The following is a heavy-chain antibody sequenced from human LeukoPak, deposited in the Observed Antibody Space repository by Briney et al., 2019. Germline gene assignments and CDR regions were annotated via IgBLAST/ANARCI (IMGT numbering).Heavy chain of an antibody. CDR3: ARDPKWFGELSSEPSSDY. Sequence: PGGSLRLSCAASGFTFSSYSMNWVRQAPGKGLEGVSSISSSRSYIYYADSVKGRFTISRDNAKTSLYLQINSLRAEGTAVYYCARDPKWFGELSSEPSSDYWGQGTLVTVSS. D-gene: IGHD3-10*01. CDR2: ISSSRSYI. CDR1: GFTFSSYS. J-gene: IGHJ4*02. V-gene: IGHV3-21*01.